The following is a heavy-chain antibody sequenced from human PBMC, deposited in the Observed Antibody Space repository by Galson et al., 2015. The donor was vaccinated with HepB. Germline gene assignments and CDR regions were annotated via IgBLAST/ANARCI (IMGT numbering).Heavy chain of an antibody. CDR1: GYSFTSFA. Sequence: SVKVSCKASGYSFTSFAMHWVRQAPGQGLEWMGWIDPGNGNTKYSQKFQGRVTFTRDTSATTFYMEWTSLRSEDTAVYYCAREYVGARNYFDYWGQGTLVTVSS. D-gene: IGHD1-26*01. J-gene: IGHJ4*02. CDR2: IDPGNGNT. CDR3: AREYVGARNYFDY. V-gene: IGHV1-3*01.